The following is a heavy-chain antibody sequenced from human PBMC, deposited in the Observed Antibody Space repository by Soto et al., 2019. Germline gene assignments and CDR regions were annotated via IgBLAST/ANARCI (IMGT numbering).Heavy chain of an antibody. CDR1: GFTVSSNY. CDR3: ARDSPDDSSGFDY. J-gene: IGHJ4*02. Sequence: GGSLRLSCAASGFTVSSNYMSWVRQAPGKGLEWVSVIYSGGSTYYADSVKGRFTISRDNSKNTLYLQMNSLRAEDTAVYYCARDSPDDSSGFDYWGQGTLVTVSS. CDR2: IYSGGST. V-gene: IGHV3-66*01. D-gene: IGHD3-22*01.